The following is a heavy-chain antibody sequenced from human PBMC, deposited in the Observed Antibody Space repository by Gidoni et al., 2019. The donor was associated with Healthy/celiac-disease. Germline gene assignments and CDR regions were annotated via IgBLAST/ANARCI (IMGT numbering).Heavy chain of an antibody. CDR3: ARVNPFTIFGVVTGINWFDP. CDR2: INHSGRT. V-gene: IGHV4-34*01. J-gene: IGHJ5*02. Sequence: QLQLQQWGAGRLKPSETLSLTCPVYGGSFSGSYSSWIRQPPGKGLEWIGEINHSGRTNYNPSLKSRVTISVDTSKNQFSLKLSSVTAADTAVYYCARVNPFTIFGVVTGINWFDPWGQGTLVTVSS. D-gene: IGHD3-3*01. CDR1: GGSFSGSY.